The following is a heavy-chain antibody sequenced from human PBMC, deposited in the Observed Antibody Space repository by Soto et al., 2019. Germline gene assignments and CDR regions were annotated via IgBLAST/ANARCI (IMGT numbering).Heavy chain of an antibody. J-gene: IGHJ4*02. D-gene: IGHD3-9*01. Sequence: PGGSLRLSCAASGFTFSSYAMHWVRQAPGKGLEWVAVISYDGSNKYYADSVKGRFTISRDNSKNTLYLQMNSLRAEDTAVYYCARDPELRYFDWSLYFDDWGQGTLVTVSS. CDR3: ARDPELRYFDWSLYFDD. CDR1: GFTFSSYA. CDR2: ISYDGSNK. V-gene: IGHV3-30-3*01.